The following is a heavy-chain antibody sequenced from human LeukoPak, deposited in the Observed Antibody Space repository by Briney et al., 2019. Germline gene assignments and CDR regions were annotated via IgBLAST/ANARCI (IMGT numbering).Heavy chain of an antibody. D-gene: IGHD6-13*01. V-gene: IGHV4-59*01. CDR1: GDSIGSYY. Sequence: PSETLSLTCTVSGDSIGSYYWGWTRQPPGQGLEWIGYIYYSGSTNYNPSLKSRVTISVDTSKNEFSLKLSSVTAADTAVYYCARGYSSSLFGYYFDYWGQGTLVTVSS. J-gene: IGHJ4*02. CDR2: IYYSGST. CDR3: ARGYSSSLFGYYFDY.